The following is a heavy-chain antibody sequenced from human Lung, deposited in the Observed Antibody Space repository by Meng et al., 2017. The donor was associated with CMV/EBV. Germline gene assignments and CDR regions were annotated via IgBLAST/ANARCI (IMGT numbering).Heavy chain of an antibody. D-gene: IGHD3-22*01. Sequence: ASVKVSXKAFGYTFTDYYIHWVRQAPGQGLEWMGWINPNSGVTNYAQKFQGRVSMTRDMSISAAYMELSGPRSDDTAAFYCAREARGNSGFYYFFDYWGQGTLAXVSS. V-gene: IGHV1-2*02. CDR2: INPNSGVT. CDR1: GYTFTDYY. J-gene: IGHJ4*02. CDR3: AREARGNSGFYYFFDY.